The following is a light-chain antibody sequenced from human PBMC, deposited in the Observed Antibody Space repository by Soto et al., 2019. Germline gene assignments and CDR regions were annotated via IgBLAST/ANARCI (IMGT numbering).Light chain of an antibody. J-gene: IGKJ5*01. CDR3: QYYDKLAKAIT. CDR1: QSVSSN. CDR2: AAS. Sequence: EIVMTQSPATLSVSPGERSTLSCRASQSVSSNLAWYQQRPGQAPRLLIYAASTRATGFPARFSGSGSGTEFTLTISRLEPEDFAVYYCQYYDKLAKAITFGQGTRLEI. V-gene: IGKV3-15*01.